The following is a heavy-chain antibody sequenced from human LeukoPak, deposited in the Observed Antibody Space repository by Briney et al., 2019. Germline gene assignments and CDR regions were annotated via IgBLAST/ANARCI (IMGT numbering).Heavy chain of an antibody. CDR3: ARDSRRWLQFGSVVDAFDI. J-gene: IGHJ3*02. CDR2: IKQDGSEK. Sequence: GGSLRLSCAASGFTFSSYWMSWVRQAPGKGLEWVANIKQDGSEKYYVDSVKGRFTISRDNAKNSLYLQMNSLRAEDTALYYCARDSRRWLQFGSVVDAFDIWGQGTMVTVSS. D-gene: IGHD5-24*01. V-gene: IGHV3-7*01. CDR1: GFTFSSYW.